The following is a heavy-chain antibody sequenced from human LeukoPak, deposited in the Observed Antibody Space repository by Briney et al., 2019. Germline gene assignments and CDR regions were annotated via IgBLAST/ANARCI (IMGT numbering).Heavy chain of an antibody. J-gene: IGHJ4*02. Sequence: PSETLSLTCTVSGGSISSYYWSWIRQPAGKGLEWIGYIYYSGSTNYNPSLKSRVTISVDTSKNRFSLKLSSVTAADTAVYYCARESRDFWTFRTVDWGQGTLVTVSS. V-gene: IGHV4-59*01. CDR2: IYYSGST. CDR3: ARESRDFWTFRTVD. D-gene: IGHD3/OR15-3a*01. CDR1: GGSISSYY.